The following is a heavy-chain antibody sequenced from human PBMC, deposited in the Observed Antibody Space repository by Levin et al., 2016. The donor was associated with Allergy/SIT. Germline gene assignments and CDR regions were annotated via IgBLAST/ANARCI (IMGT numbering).Heavy chain of an antibody. V-gene: IGHV3-33*08. CDR2: IWYDGSNK. CDR1: GFTFSSYS. D-gene: IGHD6-19*01. Sequence: SLKISCAASGFTFSSYSMNWVRQAPGKGLEWVAVIWYDGSNKYYADSVKGRFTISRDNAKNSLYLQMNSLRAEDTAVYYCARDGSGSGWPSDYWGQGTLVTVSS. J-gene: IGHJ4*02. CDR3: ARDGSGSGWPSDY.